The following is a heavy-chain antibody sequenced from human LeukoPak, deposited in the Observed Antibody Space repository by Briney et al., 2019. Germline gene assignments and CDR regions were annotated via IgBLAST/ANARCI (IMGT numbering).Heavy chain of an antibody. V-gene: IGHV4-30-2*01. CDR1: GGSISSCGYY. CDR3: ARHGSKGPWGYNWNEGHWFDP. J-gene: IGHJ5*02. Sequence: PSETLSLTCTVSGGSISSCGYYWSWIRQPPGKGLEWIGYNYQSGSTYYNPSLESRVTISVDRSKNQFSLKLSSVTAADTAVYYCARHGSKGPWGYNWNEGHWFDPWGQGTLVTVSS. CDR2: NYQSGST. D-gene: IGHD1-20*01.